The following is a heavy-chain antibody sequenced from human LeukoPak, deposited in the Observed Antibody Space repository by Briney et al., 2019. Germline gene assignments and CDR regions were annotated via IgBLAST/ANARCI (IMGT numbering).Heavy chain of an antibody. V-gene: IGHV1-8*01. D-gene: IGHD3-10*01. CDR1: RYTFTSYD. Sequence: ASVKVSCKASRYTFTSYDINWVRQATGQGLEWMGWMNPNSGNTGYAQKFQGRVTMTRNTSISTAYMELSSLRSEDTAVYYCAIGIRLLWFGELENDAFDIWGQGTMVTVSS. CDR2: MNPNSGNT. CDR3: AIGIRLLWFGELENDAFDI. J-gene: IGHJ3*02.